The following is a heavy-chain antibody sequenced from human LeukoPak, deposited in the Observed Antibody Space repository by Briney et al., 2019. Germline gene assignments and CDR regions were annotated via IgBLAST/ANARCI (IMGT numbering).Heavy chain of an antibody. J-gene: IGHJ4*02. V-gene: IGHV4-59*08. D-gene: IGHD3-22*01. Sequence: PSETLSLTCTVSCGSINSYYCSWIRQPPGKGLEWIGYIFYSGSTNYNPSLKSRVTISVDTSKNQFSLKLSSVTAADTAVYYCARRITSSGYYRDDSWGQGTLVTVSS. CDR3: ARRITSSGYYRDDS. CDR2: IFYSGST. CDR1: CGSINSYY.